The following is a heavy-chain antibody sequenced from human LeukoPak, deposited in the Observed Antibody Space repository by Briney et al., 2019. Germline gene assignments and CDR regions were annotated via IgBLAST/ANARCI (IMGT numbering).Heavy chain of an antibody. V-gene: IGHV4-59*12. Sequence: SETLSLTCTVSGGSSNTYYWSLIRQSARGGLEWIGCIHYTGTTNYNPSLKTRVAISIDTSKNQFSLKLSSVTAADTAVYYCARVVYRGQYFDYWGQGTLVTVSS. CDR2: IHYTGTT. D-gene: IGHD1-26*01. CDR3: ARVVYRGQYFDY. CDR1: GGSSNTYY. J-gene: IGHJ4*02.